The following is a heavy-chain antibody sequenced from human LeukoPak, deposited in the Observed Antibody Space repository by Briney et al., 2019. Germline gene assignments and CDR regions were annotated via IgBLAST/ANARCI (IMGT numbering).Heavy chain of an antibody. V-gene: IGHV4-39*01. J-gene: IGHJ5*02. CDR1: GGSIGSGSYY. D-gene: IGHD6-6*01. CDR2: IYYSGST. CDR3: AGHVGPLYSSSSNWFDP. Sequence: SETLSLTCIVSGGSIGSGSYYWGWIRQPPGKGLEWIGSIYYSGSTSYNPSLKSRVTISVDTSKNQFSLKLSSVTAADTAVYYCAGHVGPLYSSSSNWFDPWGQGTLVTVSS.